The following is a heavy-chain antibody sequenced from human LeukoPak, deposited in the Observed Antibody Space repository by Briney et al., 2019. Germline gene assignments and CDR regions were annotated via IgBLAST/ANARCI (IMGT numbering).Heavy chain of an antibody. V-gene: IGHV3-11*01. CDR1: GFTCSAYY. J-gene: IGHJ4*02. Sequence: GGSLRRSCAASGFTCSAYYMSWIRQAPGKGLEWVSYISSSGSTICYADSVKGRFTISRDNAKNSLYLQMNSLRAEDTAVYYCARDSAARFDYWGQGTLVTVSS. D-gene: IGHD6-6*01. CDR3: ARDSAARFDY. CDR2: ISSSGSTI.